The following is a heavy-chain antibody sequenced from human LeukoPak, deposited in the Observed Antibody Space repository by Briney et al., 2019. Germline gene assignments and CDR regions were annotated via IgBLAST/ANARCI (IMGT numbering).Heavy chain of an antibody. CDR3: ARDLITLVRGVGYYGMDV. CDR2: ISSSGGYI. V-gene: IGHV3-21*01. Sequence: PGGSLRLSCAASGFTFSRYWMYWVRQAPGKGLEWVSSISSSGGYIYYADSMKGRFTISRDNAKNSLYLQMNSLRAEDTAVYYCARDLITLVRGVGYYGMDVWGQGTTVTVSS. CDR1: GFTFSRYW. D-gene: IGHD3-10*01. J-gene: IGHJ6*02.